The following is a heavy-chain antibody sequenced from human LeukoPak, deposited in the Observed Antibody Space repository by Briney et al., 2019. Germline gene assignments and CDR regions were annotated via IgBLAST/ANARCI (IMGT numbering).Heavy chain of an antibody. CDR3: ARQGYADFSSRPFDY. CDR1: GGSISNYY. Sequence: SETLSLTCTVSGGSISNYYWSWIRQPPGKGLEWIGYIYYSGSTNYNPSLKSRVTISVDTSKNQFSLKLSSVTAADTAMYFCARQGYADFSSRPFDYWGQGTLVTVSS. CDR2: IYYSGST. D-gene: IGHD4-17*01. V-gene: IGHV4-59*08. J-gene: IGHJ4*02.